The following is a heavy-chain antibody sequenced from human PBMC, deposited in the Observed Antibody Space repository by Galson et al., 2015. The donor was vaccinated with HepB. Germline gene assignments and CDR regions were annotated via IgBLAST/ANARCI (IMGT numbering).Heavy chain of an antibody. CDR1: GFTFDDYG. Sequence: SLRLSCAASGFTFDDYGMSWVRQAPGKGLEWVSGINWNGGSIGYADSVKGRFTISRDNAKNSLYLQMNSLRAEDTALYYCARGLREGVIASFDYWGQGTLVTVSS. J-gene: IGHJ4*02. D-gene: IGHD3-16*02. V-gene: IGHV3-20*04. CDR3: ARGLREGVIASFDY. CDR2: INWNGGSI.